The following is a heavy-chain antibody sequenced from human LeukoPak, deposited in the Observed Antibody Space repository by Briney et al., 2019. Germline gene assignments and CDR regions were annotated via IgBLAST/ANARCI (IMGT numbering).Heavy chain of an antibody. V-gene: IGHV3-73*01. Sequence: GGSLRLSCAASGFTFSGSAMHWVRQASGKGLEWVGRIRSKANSYATAYAASVKGRFTISRDDSKNTAYLQMNGLKTEDTAVYYCTRQAAAGTVYWGQGTLVTVSS. D-gene: IGHD6-13*01. CDR1: GFTFSGSA. CDR3: TRQAAAGTVY. J-gene: IGHJ4*02. CDR2: IRSKANSYAT.